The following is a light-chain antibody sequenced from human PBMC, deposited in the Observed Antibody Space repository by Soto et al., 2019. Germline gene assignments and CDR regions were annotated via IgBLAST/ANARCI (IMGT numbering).Light chain of an antibody. V-gene: IGKV3-20*01. CDR1: QSVSSSY. J-gene: IGKJ1*01. Sequence: EIVLTQSPGTLSLSPGERATLSCRASQSVSSSYLAWYQQKPGQASGLLIYGASSRATGIPDRFSGSGSGTDFTLTISRLEPEDFAVYYCQHYGSSTWTFGQGTKV. CDR2: GAS. CDR3: QHYGSSTWT.